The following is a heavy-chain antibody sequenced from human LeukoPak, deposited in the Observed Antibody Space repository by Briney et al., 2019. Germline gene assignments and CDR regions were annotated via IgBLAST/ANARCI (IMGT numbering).Heavy chain of an antibody. CDR1: GASISSSTYY. J-gene: IGHJ4*02. V-gene: IGHV4-39*01. Sequence: PSETLSLTCTVSGASISSSTYYWGWIRQPPGKGLEWIGSIYSSGITYCNPSLKSRVTIFADTSKNQVSLQLSSVTAADTAVYYCAGRPAGYWGQGTPVTVSS. CDR2: IYSSGIT. CDR3: AGRPAGY.